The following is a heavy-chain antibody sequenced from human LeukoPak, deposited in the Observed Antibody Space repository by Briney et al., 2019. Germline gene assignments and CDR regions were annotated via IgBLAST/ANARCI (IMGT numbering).Heavy chain of an antibody. CDR3: ARNMGYSYGPPDAFDI. D-gene: IGHD5-18*01. CDR1: GYTFTSYA. J-gene: IGHJ3*02. V-gene: IGHV1-3*01. CDR2: INAGNGNT. Sequence: ASVKVSCKASGYTFTSYAVHWVRQAPGQRLEWMGWINAGNGNTKYSQKFQGRVTITRDTSASTAYMELSSLRSEDTAVYYCARNMGYSYGPPDAFDIWGQGTMVTVSS.